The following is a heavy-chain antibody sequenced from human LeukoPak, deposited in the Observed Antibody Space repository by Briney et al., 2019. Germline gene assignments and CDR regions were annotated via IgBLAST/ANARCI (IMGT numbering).Heavy chain of an antibody. V-gene: IGHV4-4*07. D-gene: IGHD2-2*02. CDR1: GGSISSYY. CDR2: IYTSGST. CDR3: ARDRLPGYCSSTSCYIGWFDP. J-gene: IGHJ5*02. Sequence: SETLSLTCTVSGGSISSYYWSWIRQPAGKGLEWIGRIYTSGSTNYNPPLKSRVTMSVDTSKNQFSLKLSSVTAADTAVYYCARDRLPGYCSSTSCYIGWFDPWGQGTLVTVSS.